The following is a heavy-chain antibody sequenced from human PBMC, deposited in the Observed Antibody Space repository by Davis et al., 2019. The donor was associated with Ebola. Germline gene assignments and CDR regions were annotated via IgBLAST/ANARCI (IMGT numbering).Heavy chain of an antibody. CDR1: GFTFSSYG. V-gene: IGHV3-30*19. J-gene: IGHJ5*02. Sequence: PGGSLRLSCAASGFTFSSYGMHWVRQAPGKGLEWVAVISYDGSNKYYADSVKGRFTISRDNSKNTLYLQMNSLRAEDTAVYYCARDPLLGYCSSTSCYSHWFDPWGQGTLVTVSS. CDR2: ISYDGSNK. D-gene: IGHD2-2*01. CDR3: ARDPLLGYCSSTSCYSHWFDP.